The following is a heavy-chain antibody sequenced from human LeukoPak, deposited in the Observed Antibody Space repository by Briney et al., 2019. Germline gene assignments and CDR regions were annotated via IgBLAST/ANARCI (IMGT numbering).Heavy chain of an antibody. D-gene: IGHD1-26*01. J-gene: IGHJ4*02. CDR1: GGTFTSYA. Sequence: ASVKVSCKASGGTFTSYAISWVRQAPGQGLEWMGRIIPILGIANYRQKVEGRVTITADKSTSTAYMELSSLRSEDAAVYYCAREGFIVGATKAYYFDYWGQGTLVTVSS. CDR2: IIPILGIA. V-gene: IGHV1-69*04. CDR3: AREGFIVGATKAYYFDY.